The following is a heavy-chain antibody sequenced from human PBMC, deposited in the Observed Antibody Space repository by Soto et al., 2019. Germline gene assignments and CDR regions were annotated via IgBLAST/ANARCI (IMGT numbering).Heavy chain of an antibody. D-gene: IGHD2-15*01. CDR2: ISGSGGST. V-gene: IGHV3-23*01. CDR3: AKEGVTLPQPAPYYGMDV. J-gene: IGHJ6*02. Sequence: VELLESGGGLVQPGGSLRLSCAASGFTFSTYAMSWVRQAPGKGLEWVSTISGSGGSTYYAHSVRGRFSISRDNSKNTLYLQAISLRAEDTAVYFCAKEGVTLPQPAPYYGMDVWGQGTTVTVSS. CDR1: GFTFSTYA.